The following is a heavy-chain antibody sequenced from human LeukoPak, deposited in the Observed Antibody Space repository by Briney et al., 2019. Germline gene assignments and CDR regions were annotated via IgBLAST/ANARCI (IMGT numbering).Heavy chain of an antibody. CDR2: ISYSGANS. J-gene: IGHJ4*02. CDR3: ARAYYSDITDYPYIGY. Sequence: PGGSLRLSCAASGFTFSGSAMSWVRQAPGEGLEWVSLISYSGANSYYTDSVRGRFTTSRDNSKDTLYLQMNSLRAEDTAVYYCARAYYSDITDYPYIGYWGQGVLVTVSS. D-gene: IGHD3-22*01. V-gene: IGHV3-23*01. CDR1: GFTFSGSA.